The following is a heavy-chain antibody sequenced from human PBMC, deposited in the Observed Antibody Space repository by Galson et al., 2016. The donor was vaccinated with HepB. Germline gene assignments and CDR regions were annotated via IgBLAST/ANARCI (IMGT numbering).Heavy chain of an antibody. J-gene: IGHJ6*04. CDR1: GLTVSNNY. CDR3: ARPGGVEPPDV. D-gene: IGHD3-16*01. CDR2: IYSNGDT. V-gene: IGHV3-53*01. Sequence: SLRLSCAASGLTVSNNYMSWVRQAPGKGLELVSLIYSNGDTWNADSVKGRFTISRDNAKNSLYLQMNSLRAEDTAVYYCARPGGVEPPDVWGKGTTVTVSS.